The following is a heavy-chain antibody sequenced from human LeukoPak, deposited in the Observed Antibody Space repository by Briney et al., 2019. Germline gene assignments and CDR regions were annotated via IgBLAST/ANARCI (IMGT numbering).Heavy chain of an antibody. D-gene: IGHD7-27*01. CDR2: IIPIFGTA. CDR1: GGTFSSYA. V-gene: IGHV1-69*05. J-gene: IGHJ4*02. CDR3: ATYPNWGGYYFDY. Sequence: GASVKVSCKASGGTFSSYAISWVRQAPGQGLEWMGGIIPIFGTANYAQKFQGRVTITTDESTSTAYMELSSLRSEDTAVYYCATYPNWGGYYFDYWGQGTLVTVSS.